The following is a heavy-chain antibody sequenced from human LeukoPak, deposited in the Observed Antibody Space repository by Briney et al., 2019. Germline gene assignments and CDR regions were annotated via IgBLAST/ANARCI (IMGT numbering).Heavy chain of an antibody. CDR2: INHSGST. CDR1: GGSFSGYY. V-gene: IGHV4-34*01. J-gene: IGHJ4*02. Sequence: SETLSLTCAVDGGSFSGYYWSWIRQPPGKGLEWIGEINHSGSTNYNPSLKSRVTISVDTSKNQFSLKLSSVTAADTAVYYCARAHSYGVSWDYWGQGTLVTVSS. D-gene: IGHD5-18*01. CDR3: ARAHSYGVSWDY.